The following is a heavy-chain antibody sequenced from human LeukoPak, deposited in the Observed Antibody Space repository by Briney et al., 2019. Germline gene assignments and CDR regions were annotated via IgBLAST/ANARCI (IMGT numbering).Heavy chain of an antibody. D-gene: IGHD3-16*02. CDR1: GYTLTELS. Sequence: ASVKVSCKVSGYTLTELSMHWVRQAPGKGLEWMGGFDPEDGETIYAQKFQGRVAMTEDTSTDTAYMELSSLRSEDTAVYYCATSLGDYVWGSYRSPYDYWGQGTLVTVSS. CDR3: ATSLGDYVWGSYRSPYDY. J-gene: IGHJ4*02. CDR2: FDPEDGET. V-gene: IGHV1-24*01.